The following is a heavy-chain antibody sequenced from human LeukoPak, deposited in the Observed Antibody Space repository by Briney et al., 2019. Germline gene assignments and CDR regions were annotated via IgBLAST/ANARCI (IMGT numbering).Heavy chain of an antibody. V-gene: IGHV1-24*01. CDR2: FDPEDGET. Sequence: ASVKVSCKVSGYTLTELSMHWVRQAPGKGLEWMGGFDPEDGETIYAQKFQGRVTVTEDTSTDTAYMELSILRSEDTAVYCCATAKSLGYCDTDVWGKGTTVTVSS. CDR3: ATAKSLGYCDTDV. CDR1: GYTLTELS. J-gene: IGHJ6*03. D-gene: IGHD4/OR15-4a*01.